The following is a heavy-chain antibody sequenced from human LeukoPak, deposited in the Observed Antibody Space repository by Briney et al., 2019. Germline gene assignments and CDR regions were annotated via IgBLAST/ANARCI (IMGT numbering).Heavy chain of an antibody. CDR3: VTHYDSSGYQGY. Sequence: GGSLRLSCEASGFTFSAYAMTWVRQAPGKGLEWVSSIGSDNKPHYSESVKGRFAISRDNSKNTLYLQMNSLRAEDTAVYYCVTHYDSSGYQGYWGQGTLVTVSS. V-gene: IGHV3-23*05. CDR1: GFTFSAYA. CDR2: IGSDNKP. J-gene: IGHJ4*02. D-gene: IGHD3-22*01.